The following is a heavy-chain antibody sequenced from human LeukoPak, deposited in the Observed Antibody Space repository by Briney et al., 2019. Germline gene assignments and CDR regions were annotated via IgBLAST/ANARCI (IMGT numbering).Heavy chain of an antibody. J-gene: IGHJ5*02. CDR2: ISSSGSTI. CDR1: GFTFSSYE. Sequence: GGSLRLSCAASGFTFSSYEMNWVRQAPGKGLEWVSYISSSGSTIYYADSVKGRFTISRDNSKNTLYLQMNSLRAEDTAVYYCAKRYYYDTPDLWGQGTLVTVSS. V-gene: IGHV3-48*03. CDR3: AKRYYYDTPDL. D-gene: IGHD3-22*01.